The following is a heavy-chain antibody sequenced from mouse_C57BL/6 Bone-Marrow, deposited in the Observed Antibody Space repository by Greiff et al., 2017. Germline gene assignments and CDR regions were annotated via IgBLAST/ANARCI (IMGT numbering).Heavy chain of an antibody. J-gene: IGHJ1*03. CDR3: ASPLHGG. CDR2: IYPRSGNT. V-gene: IGHV1-81*01. D-gene: IGHD2-10*01. CDR1: GYTFTSYG. Sequence: QVQLQQSGAELARPGASVKLSCKASGYTFTSYGISWVKQRTGQGLEWIGEIYPRSGNTYYNEKFKGKATLTADKSSSTAYMELRSLTSEDSAVYFCASPLHGGWGTGTTVTVAS.